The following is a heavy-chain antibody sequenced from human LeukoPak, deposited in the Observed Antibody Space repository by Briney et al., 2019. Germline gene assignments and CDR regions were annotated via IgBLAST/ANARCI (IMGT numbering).Heavy chain of an antibody. CDR2: IRYDGSNK. V-gene: IGHV3-30*02. J-gene: IGHJ3*02. Sequence: PGGSLRLSCAASGFTFSSYGMHWVRQAPGKGLEWVAFIRYDGSNKYYADSVKGRFTISRDNSKNTLYLQMNSLRAEDTAVYYCAKAPIGLSTGGAFDIWGQGTMVTVSS. D-gene: IGHD3-16*02. CDR3: AKAPIGLSTGGAFDI. CDR1: GFTFSSYG.